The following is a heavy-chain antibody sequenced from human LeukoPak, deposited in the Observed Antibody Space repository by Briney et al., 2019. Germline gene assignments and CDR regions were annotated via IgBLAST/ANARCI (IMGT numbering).Heavy chain of an antibody. CDR2: IYPGDSDT. Sequence: RGESLKISCRGSGYSFNTYWIGWVRQMPGKGLEWMGIIYPGDSDTRYTPSFQGQVTMSADKSLSTAYLQWSSLKASDTAMYYCARRSGSRETFDFWGQGTLVTVSS. CDR3: ARRSGSRETFDF. CDR1: GYSFNTYW. D-gene: IGHD6-25*01. J-gene: IGHJ4*02. V-gene: IGHV5-51*01.